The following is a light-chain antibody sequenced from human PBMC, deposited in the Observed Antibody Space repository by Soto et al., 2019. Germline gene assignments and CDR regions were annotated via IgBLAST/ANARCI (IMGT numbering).Light chain of an antibody. CDR1: QTISSN. V-gene: IGKV3-15*01. J-gene: IGKJ4*01. Sequence: EILMTQSPATLSVSPGERATLSCRASQTISSNLAWYQHKPGQAPRLLFYGASNRATGIPARFTGSGSGTEFTLTISSLQSEDFAVYSCQQYDNRPPTFGGGTKV. CDR3: QQYDNRPPT. CDR2: GAS.